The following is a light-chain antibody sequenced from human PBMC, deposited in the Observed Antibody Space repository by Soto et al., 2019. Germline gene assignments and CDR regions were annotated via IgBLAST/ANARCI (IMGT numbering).Light chain of an antibody. CDR2: EVT. CDR3: TSYVGNDIWV. Sequence: QSALTQPPSASGSPGQSVTISCTGTSSDVGAYKYVSWYQQYPGKAPKLMIYEVTKRPSGVPDRFSGSKSGNKASLTVSGLQADEEADYYCTSYVGNDIWVFGGGTKLTVL. CDR1: SSDVGAYKY. J-gene: IGLJ3*02. V-gene: IGLV2-8*01.